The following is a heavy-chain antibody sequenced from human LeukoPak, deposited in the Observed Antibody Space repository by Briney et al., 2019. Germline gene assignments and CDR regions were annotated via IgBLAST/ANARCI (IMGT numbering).Heavy chain of an antibody. V-gene: IGHV3-48*01. D-gene: IGHD6-25*01. J-gene: IGHJ4*02. CDR1: GFAFSSYG. CDR2: ISASSGTI. CDR3: AREAGSADH. Sequence: GGSLRPSCSASGFAFSSYGMNWVRQAPGKGLEWVSYISASSGTIFYADSVKGRFTVSRDNAKNSLYLQMNSLRAEDTGVYYCAREAGSADHWGQGTLVTVSS.